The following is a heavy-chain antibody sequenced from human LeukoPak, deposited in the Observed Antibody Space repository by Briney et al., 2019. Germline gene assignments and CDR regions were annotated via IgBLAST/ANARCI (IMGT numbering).Heavy chain of an antibody. Sequence: PGGSLRLSCAASGFTFSSYWMHWVRQAPGRGLVWVSRINSDGSSTSYADSVKGRFTISRDNAKNTLYLQMNSLRAEDTAVYYCARDSNEYDYVWGSFGRPNDYWGQGTLVTVSS. V-gene: IGHV3-74*01. CDR3: ARDSNEYDYVWGSFGRPNDY. D-gene: IGHD3-16*01. CDR1: GFTFSSYW. J-gene: IGHJ4*02. CDR2: INSDGSST.